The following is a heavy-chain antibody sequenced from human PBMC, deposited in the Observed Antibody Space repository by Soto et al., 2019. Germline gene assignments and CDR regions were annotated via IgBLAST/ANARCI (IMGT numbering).Heavy chain of an antibody. V-gene: IGHV3-23*01. CDR1: GFTFSSYA. Sequence: GGSLRLSCAASGFTFSSYAMSWVRQAPGKGLEWVSAISGSGGSTYYADSVKGRFTISRDNSKNTLYLQMNSLRAEDTGVYYCANAPSLWVGRPEGGYYYYYYMDVWGKGTTVTVSS. CDR2: ISGSGGST. D-gene: IGHD3-10*01. CDR3: ANAPSLWVGRPEGGYYYYYYMDV. J-gene: IGHJ6*03.